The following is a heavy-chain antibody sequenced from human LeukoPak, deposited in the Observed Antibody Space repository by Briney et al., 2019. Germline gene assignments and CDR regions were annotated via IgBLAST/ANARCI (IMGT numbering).Heavy chain of an antibody. CDR2: SRSKARSHST. Sequence: GGSLRLSCAASGFTLMDWVRQAPGKGLEWIARSRSKARSHSTEYAASVKGRFSISRDDSGNLVFLQMNSLRTDDTATYYCARDWGVAVRLRFDPWGQGTLVTVSS. CDR1: GFTL. J-gene: IGHJ5*02. D-gene: IGHD6-6*01. V-gene: IGHV3-72*01. CDR3: ARDWGVAVRLRFDP.